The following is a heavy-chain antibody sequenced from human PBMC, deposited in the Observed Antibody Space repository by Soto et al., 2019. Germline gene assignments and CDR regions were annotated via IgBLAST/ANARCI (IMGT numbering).Heavy chain of an antibody. CDR1: GGSVSSGSYY. V-gene: IGHV4-61*01. J-gene: IGHJ4*02. Sequence: SETLSLTCTVSGGSVSSGSYYWSWIRQPPGKGLEWIGYVYYSGSTNYNPSLKSRVTISVDRSKNQFSLKLSSVTAADTAVYYCARNTYYYDSSGYWYDYWGQGTLVTVSS. D-gene: IGHD3-22*01. CDR2: VYYSGST. CDR3: ARNTYYYDSSGYWYDY.